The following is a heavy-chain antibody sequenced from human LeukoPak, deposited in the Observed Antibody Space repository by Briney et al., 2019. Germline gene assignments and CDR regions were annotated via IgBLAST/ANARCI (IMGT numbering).Heavy chain of an antibody. D-gene: IGHD2-8*01. CDR1: GFTVSSNY. CDR3: ARAGDMVYATDAFDI. Sequence: GGSLRLSCAASGFTVSSNYMSWVRQAPGKGLEWVANIKQDGSEKYYVDSVKGRFTISRDNAKNSLYLQMNSLRAEDTAVYYCARAGDMVYATDAFDIWGQGTMVTVSS. CDR2: IKQDGSEK. V-gene: IGHV3-7*01. J-gene: IGHJ3*02.